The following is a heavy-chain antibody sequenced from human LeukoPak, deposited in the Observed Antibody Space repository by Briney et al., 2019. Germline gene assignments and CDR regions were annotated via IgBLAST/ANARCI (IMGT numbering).Heavy chain of an antibody. Sequence: PSETLSLTCTVSGGSISSGGYYWSWIRQHPGKGLEWIGYIYHSGSTYYNPSLKSRVTISVDRSKNQFSLKLSSVTAADTAVYYCAGGFPDDFFDPWGQGTLVTVSS. CDR3: AGGFPDDFFDP. V-gene: IGHV4-30-2*01. CDR2: IYHSGST. CDR1: GGSISSGGYY. J-gene: IGHJ5*02. D-gene: IGHD3-3*01.